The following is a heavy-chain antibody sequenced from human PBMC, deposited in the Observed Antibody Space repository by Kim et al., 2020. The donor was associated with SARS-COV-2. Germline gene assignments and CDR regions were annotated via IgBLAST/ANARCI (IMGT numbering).Heavy chain of an antibody. J-gene: IGHJ1*01. CDR3: ARESYYYGSGQYGYEYFQH. D-gene: IGHD3-10*01. CDR2: INAGNGNT. Sequence: ASVKVSCKASGYTFTSYAMHWVRQAPGQRLEWMGWINAGNGNTKYSQKFQGRVTITRDTSASTAYMELSSLRSEDTAVYYCARESYYYGSGQYGYEYFQHWGQGTLVTVSS. V-gene: IGHV1-3*01. CDR1: GYTFTSYA.